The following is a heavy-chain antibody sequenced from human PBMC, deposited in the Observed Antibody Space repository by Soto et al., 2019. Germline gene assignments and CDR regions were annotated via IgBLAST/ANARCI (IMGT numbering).Heavy chain of an antibody. CDR3: SIRGHSTSWYWFDP. D-gene: IGHD6-13*01. V-gene: IGHV3-23*01. CDR1: AYTFTNDA. CDR2: ISGSGGST. J-gene: IGHJ5*02. Sequence: EVQLLESGGGLVQPGGSLRLSCAASAYTFTNDAMSWVRQAPGKRLEWVSSISGSGGSTYYADSVQGRFTISRENSNNTLYLQMDSLGAEDTAVYFCSIRGHSTSWYWFDPWGQGTQVTVSS.